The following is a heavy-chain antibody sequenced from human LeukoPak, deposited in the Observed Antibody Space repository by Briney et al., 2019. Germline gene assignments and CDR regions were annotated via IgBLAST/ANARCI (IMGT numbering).Heavy chain of an antibody. CDR3: AKWPLRYFHCPPPHYYHYLDV. Sequence: GGSLRLSCSASGFTFSSYGMSWVRQAPGKGLEWVSAISGSGGCTYYADSVKGRFTISRDNSKNTLYLQMNSLRAEDTAVYYCAKWPLRYFHCPPPHYYHYLDVWRK. CDR2: ISGSGGCT. J-gene: IGHJ6*03. D-gene: IGHD3-9*01. V-gene: IGHV3-23*01. CDR1: GFTFSSYG.